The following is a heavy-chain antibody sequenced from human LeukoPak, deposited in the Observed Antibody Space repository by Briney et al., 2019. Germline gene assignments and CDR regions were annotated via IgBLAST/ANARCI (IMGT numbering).Heavy chain of an antibody. J-gene: IGHJ4*02. V-gene: IGHV4-4*02. CDR3: ARVLGYCSSTSCFRPLDY. Sequence: SETLSLTCAVSGGSISSSNWWSWVRQPPGKGLEWIGEIYHGGSTNYNPSLKSRVTISVDRSKNQFSLKLSSVTAADTAVYYCARVLGYCSSTSCFRPLDYWGQGTLVTVSS. CDR2: IYHGGST. CDR1: GGSISSSNW. D-gene: IGHD2-2*01.